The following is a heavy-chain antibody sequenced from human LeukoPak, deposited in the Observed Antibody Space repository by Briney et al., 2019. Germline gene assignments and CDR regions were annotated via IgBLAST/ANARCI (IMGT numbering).Heavy chain of an antibody. J-gene: IGHJ4*02. CDR2: INPNSGGT. D-gene: IGHD3-22*01. CDR3: AREYAYYYDSSGYYYVDYFDY. CDR1: GYTFTGYY. V-gene: IGHV1-2*02. Sequence: ASVKVSRKASGYTFTGYYMHWVRQAPGQGLEWMGWINPNSGGTNYAQKFQGRVTMTRDTSISTAYMELSRLRSDDTAVYYCAREYAYYYDSSGYYYVDYFDYWGQGTLVTVSS.